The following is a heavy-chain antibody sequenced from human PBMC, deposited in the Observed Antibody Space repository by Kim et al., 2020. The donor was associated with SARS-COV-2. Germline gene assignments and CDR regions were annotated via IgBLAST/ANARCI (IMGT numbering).Heavy chain of an antibody. V-gene: IGHV1-58*01. Sequence: SVKVSCKASGFTFTSSAVQWVRQARGQRLEWIGWIVVGSGNTNYAQKFQERVTITRDMSTSTAYMELSSLRSEDTAVYYCAADLMRRGQTRRKNSSSWYFRPRPDYYYYGMDVWGQGTTVTVSS. CDR2: IVVGSGNT. CDR1: GFTFTSSA. CDR3: AADLMRRGQTRRKNSSSWYFRPRPDYYYYGMDV. J-gene: IGHJ6*02. D-gene: IGHD6-13*01.